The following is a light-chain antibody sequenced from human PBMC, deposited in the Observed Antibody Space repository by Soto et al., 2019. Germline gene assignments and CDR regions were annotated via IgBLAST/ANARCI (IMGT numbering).Light chain of an antibody. CDR3: QTYDSRPL. J-gene: IGKJ5*01. CDR2: DAS. CDR1: QSISSY. Sequence: EIVLTQSRSTLSLSPGQRSTISCRASQSISSYLAWYQQTPGQAPRLLIYDASNRATGIPDRFSGSGSGTEFTLTISGLKSEDFAVYYCQTYDSRPLFGQGTRLEIK. V-gene: IGKV3-11*01.